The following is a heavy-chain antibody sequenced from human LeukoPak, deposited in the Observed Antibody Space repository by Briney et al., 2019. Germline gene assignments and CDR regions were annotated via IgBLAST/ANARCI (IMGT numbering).Heavy chain of an antibody. CDR2: IHTSGST. CDR3: ARPGQSAWWVYFNY. V-gene: IGHV4-4*09. Sequence: SETLSLTCTVCGDSSSSYYWTWIRQPPGKGLEWIGYIHTSGSTNYNPSLKSRVTMSVDTSKNQFSLILSSVTAADTAVYYCARPGQSAWWVYFNYWGQGTLVTVSS. CDR1: GDSSSSYY. D-gene: IGHD2-15*01. J-gene: IGHJ4*02.